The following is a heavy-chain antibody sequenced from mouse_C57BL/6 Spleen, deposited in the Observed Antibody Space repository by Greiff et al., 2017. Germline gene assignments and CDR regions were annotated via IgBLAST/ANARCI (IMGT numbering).Heavy chain of an antibody. CDR2: IHPNSGST. Sequence: QVQLQQPGAELVKPGASVKLSCKASGYTFTCYWMHWVKQRPGQGLEWIGMIHPNSGSTNYNEKFKSKATLTVDKSSSTAYMQLSSLTSEDSAVYYCARDGYYLYYAMDYWGQGTSVTVSS. D-gene: IGHD2-3*01. V-gene: IGHV1-64*01. CDR3: ARDGYYLYYAMDY. CDR1: GYTFTCYW. J-gene: IGHJ4*01.